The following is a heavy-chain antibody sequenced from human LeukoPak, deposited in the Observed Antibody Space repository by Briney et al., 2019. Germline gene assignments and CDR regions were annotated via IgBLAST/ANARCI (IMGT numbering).Heavy chain of an antibody. J-gene: IGHJ4*02. CDR3: AAATQWFGELRSYYFDY. Sequence: SETLSLTCSVSVGSMNRYEWSWIPDPPGRGLECSGEIYYSGNTNYNPSLKSRVIISVDKSKNKISLNMRSVTAPDTAVYYCAAATQWFGELRSYYFDYWGQGTLVTVSS. CDR1: VGSMNRYE. CDR2: IYYSGNT. V-gene: IGHV4-59*01. D-gene: IGHD3-10*01.